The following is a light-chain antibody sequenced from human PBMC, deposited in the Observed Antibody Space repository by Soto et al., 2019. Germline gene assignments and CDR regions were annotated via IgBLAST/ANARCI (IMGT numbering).Light chain of an antibody. V-gene: IGKV3-11*01. J-gene: IGKJ5*01. CDR2: DAS. CDR3: QQRSSAIT. CDR1: QSVSSH. Sequence: IGFTQSPSTLSLSPGERATLSCRASQSVSSHLAWFQQRPGQAPRLLIYDASNRATGIPARFSGRGSGTDFTLTISSLEPEDFAVYYCQQRSSAITFGQGTRLEIK.